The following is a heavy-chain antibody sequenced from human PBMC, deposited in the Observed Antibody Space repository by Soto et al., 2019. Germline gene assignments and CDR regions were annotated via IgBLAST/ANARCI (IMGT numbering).Heavy chain of an antibody. CDR2: ITGSGGAM. V-gene: IGHV3-48*03. D-gene: IGHD2-21*01. CDR3: AKVAPFILGSPF. CDR1: GFDFSGSE. J-gene: IGHJ4*02. Sequence: LRLSCTASGFDFSGSEMNWFRQAPGKGLERVAYITGSGGAMFHADSLKGRFSISRDNSKNSLFLEMNNLTADDAGVYYCAKVAPFILGSPFWGQGTLVTVSS.